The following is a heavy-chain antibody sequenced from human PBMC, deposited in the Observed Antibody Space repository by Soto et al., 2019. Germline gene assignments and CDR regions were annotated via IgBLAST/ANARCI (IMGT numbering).Heavy chain of an antibody. CDR1: GYTFTSYG. V-gene: IGHV1-18*01. CDR3: ARDWDDYSNGWFDP. CDR2: ISAYNGNT. Sequence: GASVKVSCKASGYTFTSYGISWVRQAPGQGLEWMGWISAYNGNTNYAQKLQGRVTMTTDTSTSTAYMELRSLRSDDTAVYYCARDWDDYSNGWFDPWGKGTLVTVSS. D-gene: IGHD4-4*01. J-gene: IGHJ5*02.